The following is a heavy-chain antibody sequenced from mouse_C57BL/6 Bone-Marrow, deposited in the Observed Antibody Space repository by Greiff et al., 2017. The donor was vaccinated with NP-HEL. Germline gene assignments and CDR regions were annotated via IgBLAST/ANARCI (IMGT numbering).Heavy chain of an antibody. Sequence: DVKLVESGPGLVKPSQSLSLTCSVTGYSITSGYYWNWIRQFPGNKLEWMGYISYDGSNNYNPYLKNRISITRDTSKNQFFLKLNSVTTEDTATYYCARDSSSSWFAYWGQGTLVTVSA. CDR3: ARDSSSSWFAY. CDR2: ISYDGSN. V-gene: IGHV3-6*01. CDR1: GYSITSGYY. J-gene: IGHJ3*01. D-gene: IGHD1-1*01.